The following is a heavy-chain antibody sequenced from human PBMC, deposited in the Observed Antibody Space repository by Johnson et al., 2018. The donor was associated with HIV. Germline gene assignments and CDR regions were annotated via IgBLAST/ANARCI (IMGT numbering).Heavy chain of an antibody. CDR1: GFTFDDYA. CDR3: ARDLSEGELGHAFDI. CDR2: ISWNSGSI. Sequence: VQLVESGGGLVQPGRSLRLSCPASGFTFDDYAMHWVRQAPGKGLEWVSGISWNSGSIGYADSVKGRFTISRDNAKNSLYLQMNSLRAEDTAVYYCARDLSEGELGHAFDIWGQGTMVTVSS. J-gene: IGHJ3*02. D-gene: IGHD1-26*01. V-gene: IGHV3-9*01.